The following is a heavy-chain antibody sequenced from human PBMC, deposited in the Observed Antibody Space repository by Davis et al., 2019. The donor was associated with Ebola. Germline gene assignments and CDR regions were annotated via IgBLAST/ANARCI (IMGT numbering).Heavy chain of an antibody. J-gene: IGHJ4*02. CDR3: ARVGSYYEFDY. Sequence: PGGSLRLSCAASGFTFSSYEMNWVRQAPGKGLEWVSYISSSGSTIYYADSVKGRFTISRDNAKNSLYLLMNSLRAEDTAVYYCARVGSYYEFDYWGQGTLVTVSS. CDR1: GFTFSSYE. CDR2: ISSSGSTI. V-gene: IGHV3-48*03. D-gene: IGHD1-26*01.